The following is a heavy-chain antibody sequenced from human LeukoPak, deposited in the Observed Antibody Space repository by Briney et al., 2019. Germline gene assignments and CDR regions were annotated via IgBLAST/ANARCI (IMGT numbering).Heavy chain of an antibody. CDR3: ARRFDI. J-gene: IGHJ3*02. CDR2: ISSSGSIV. Sequence: GGSLRLSCAASGFTFSSYEMNWVRQAPGKGLEWVSYISSSGSIVSYADSVKGRFTISRDNAKNSLYLRMNSLRAEDTALYYCARRFDIWGQGTMVTVSS. CDR1: GFTFSSYE. V-gene: IGHV3-48*03.